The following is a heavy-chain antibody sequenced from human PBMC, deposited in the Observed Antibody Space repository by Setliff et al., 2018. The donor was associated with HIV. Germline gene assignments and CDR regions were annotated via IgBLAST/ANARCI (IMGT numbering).Heavy chain of an antibody. Sequence: PGESLKISCKGSGYRFTSYWIGWVRQMPGKGLEWMGIIYPGDSDTRYSPSFQGQGTISADKSISTAYLQWSSLKASDTAMYYCAREMFMYTSSEGFPFDFWGQGTLVTVSS. D-gene: IGHD6-6*01. V-gene: IGHV5-51*01. CDR2: IYPGDSDT. CDR3: AREMFMYTSSEGFPFDF. J-gene: IGHJ4*02. CDR1: GYRFTSYW.